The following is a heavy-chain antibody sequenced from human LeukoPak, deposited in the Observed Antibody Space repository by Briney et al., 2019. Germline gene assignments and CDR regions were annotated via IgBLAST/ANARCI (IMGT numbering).Heavy chain of an antibody. CDR3: AKGPCGGDCYVYFDL. CDR2: ISYDGSTK. CDR1: GFSFSSYA. Sequence: GRSLRLSCAASGFSFSSYAMHWVRQAPGKGLEWVAVISYDGSTKDYADSVKGRFTMSRDNSKNTLYLQMNSLRAEDTAVYYCAKGPCGGDCYVYFDLWGRGTLVTVSS. J-gene: IGHJ2*01. D-gene: IGHD2-21*02. V-gene: IGHV3-30*04.